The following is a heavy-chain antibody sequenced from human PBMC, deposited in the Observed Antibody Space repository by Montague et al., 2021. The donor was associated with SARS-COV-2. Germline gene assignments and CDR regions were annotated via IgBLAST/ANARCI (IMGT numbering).Heavy chain of an antibody. V-gene: IGHV3-30-3*01. D-gene: IGHD3-22*01. CDR2: ISYDGSNK. Sequence: SLRLSCAASGFTFSSYAMHWVRQAPGKGLEWVAVISYDGSNKYYADSVKGRFTISRDSSKNTLYLQMNSLRAEDTAVYYCARVIVVGYYGMDVWGQGTTVTVSS. CDR3: ARVIVVGYYGMDV. CDR1: GFTFSSYA. J-gene: IGHJ6*02.